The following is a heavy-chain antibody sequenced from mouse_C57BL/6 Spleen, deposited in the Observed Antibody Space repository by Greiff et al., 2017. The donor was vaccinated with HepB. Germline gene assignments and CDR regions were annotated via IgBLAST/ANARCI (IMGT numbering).Heavy chain of an antibody. CDR1: GFTFSSYA. V-gene: IGHV5-4*03. Sequence: EVKLVESGGGLVKPGGSLKLSCAASGFTFSSYAMSWVRQTPEKRLEWVATISDGGSYTYYPDNVKGRFTISRDNAKNNLYLQMSHLKSEDTAMYYCARAGVLRGYFDYWGQGTTLTVSS. CDR3: ARAGVLRGYFDY. J-gene: IGHJ2*01. D-gene: IGHD1-1*01. CDR2: ISDGGSYT.